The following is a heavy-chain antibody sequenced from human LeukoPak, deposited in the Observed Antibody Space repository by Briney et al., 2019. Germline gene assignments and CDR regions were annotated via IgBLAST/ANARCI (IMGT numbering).Heavy chain of an antibody. CDR1: GGSISSYY. CDR3: ARRAGSYLGYWYFDL. V-gene: IGHV4-4*09. Sequence: SETLSLICSVSGGSISSYYWTWIRQPPRKGLEWIGYMYTSGSSNYHPSLKSRVTISIDTSKNQFSLILSSVTASDTAIYYCARRAGSYLGYWYFDLWGRGTLVTVSS. D-gene: IGHD1-26*01. J-gene: IGHJ2*01. CDR2: MYTSGSS.